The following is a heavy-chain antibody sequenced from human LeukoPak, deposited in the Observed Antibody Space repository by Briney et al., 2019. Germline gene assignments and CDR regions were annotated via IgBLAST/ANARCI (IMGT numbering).Heavy chain of an antibody. CDR3: ARGGHRQKEF. D-gene: IGHD3-10*01. V-gene: IGHV3-48*03. Sequence: HTGGSLRLSCAASGFTFSSYEMNWVRQAPGKGLEWVSYISSSGSTIYYADSVKGRFTISRDNAKNSLYLQMNSLRAEDTAVYYCARGGHRQKEFWGQGTLVTVSS. J-gene: IGHJ4*02. CDR1: GFTFSSYE. CDR2: ISSSGSTI.